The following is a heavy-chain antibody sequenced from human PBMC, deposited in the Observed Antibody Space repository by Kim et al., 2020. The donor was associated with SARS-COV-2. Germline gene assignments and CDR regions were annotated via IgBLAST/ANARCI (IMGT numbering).Heavy chain of an antibody. V-gene: IGHV4-39*01. CDR3: ARHRGGRSTSSVGECDY. CDR1: GDSISSNSHY. D-gene: IGHD6-6*01. J-gene: IGHJ4*02. Sequence: SETLSLTCIVSGDSISSNSHYWAWIRQPPGKGLEWIGSIYYSGTKIDNPSLKSRVSVSIDTSKNQFSLKLTSVTAADTGIYYCARHRGGRSTSSVGECDYWGQGTLVTVSS. CDR2: IYYSGTK.